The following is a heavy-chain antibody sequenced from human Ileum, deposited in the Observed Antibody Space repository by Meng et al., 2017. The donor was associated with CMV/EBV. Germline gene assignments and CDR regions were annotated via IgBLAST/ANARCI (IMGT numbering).Heavy chain of an antibody. CDR2: INSDGSRT. CDR3: ARDRLTGANDY. J-gene: IGHJ4*02. Sequence: GGSLRLSCAASGFTFSSYWMHWVRQAPGKGLVWVSRINSDGSRTTYADSVKGRFTISRDNAKNTLYLQMNSLRAEDTAVYYCARDRLTGANDYWGQGTPVIGAS. V-gene: IGHV3-74*01. D-gene: IGHD1-26*01. CDR1: GFTFSSYW.